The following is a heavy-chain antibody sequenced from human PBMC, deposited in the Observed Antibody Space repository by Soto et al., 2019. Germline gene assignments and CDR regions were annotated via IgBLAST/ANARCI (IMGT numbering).Heavy chain of an antibody. D-gene: IGHD3-10*01. J-gene: IGHJ6*02. CDR1: GFTFSNYG. CDR3: ARDDEYSGNGMDV. CDR2: ILHDGSNR. V-gene: IGHV3-33*01. Sequence: QVQLVESGGGVVQPGRSLTLSCAASGFTFSNYGMHWVRQAPGKGLEWVAVILHDGSNRYHADSVQDRFTISRDNSKNTLYLQMNSLRAEDTAVYYCARDDEYSGNGMDVWGQGTTVTVS.